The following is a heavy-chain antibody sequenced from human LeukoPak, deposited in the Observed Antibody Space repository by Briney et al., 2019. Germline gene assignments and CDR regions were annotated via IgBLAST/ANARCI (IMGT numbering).Heavy chain of an antibody. CDR3: AREGYCSGGSCYEDY. Sequence: GASVKASCKASGGTFSSYAISWVRQAPGQGLEWMGGIIPIFGTANYAQKFQGRVTITADESTSTAYMELSSLRSEDTAVYYCAREGYCSGGSCYEDYWGQGTLVTVSS. CDR1: GGTFSSYA. V-gene: IGHV1-69*13. CDR2: IIPIFGTA. J-gene: IGHJ4*02. D-gene: IGHD2-15*01.